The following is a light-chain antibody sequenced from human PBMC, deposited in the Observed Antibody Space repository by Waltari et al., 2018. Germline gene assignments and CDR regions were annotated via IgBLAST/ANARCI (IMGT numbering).Light chain of an antibody. V-gene: IGKV4-1*01. CDR1: QSLFYTSTNKDY. CDR2: WAS. J-gene: IGKJ1*01. CDR3: QQFYSRPWT. Sequence: DIVMTPSPDSLAVSLGERATLSCKSSQSLFYTSTNKDYLAWYQKKPGQPPILLVSWASTRESGVPDRFSGSGSGTDFTLTINGLQAEDVAVYYCQQFYSRPWTFGQGTRV.